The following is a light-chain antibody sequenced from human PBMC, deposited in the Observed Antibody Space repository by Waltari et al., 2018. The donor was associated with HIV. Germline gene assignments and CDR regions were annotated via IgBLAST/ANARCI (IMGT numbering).Light chain of an antibody. CDR3: QSYDMSQSGSLV. J-gene: IGLJ2*01. Sequence: QSVLTQPPSVSGAPGQRLTIACTWTRSHIGARFDAPWYQHIPGNAPKLLIYDNNIRPSGVADRFSGSKSGTSASLAITGLQSEDEADYYCQSYDMSQSGSLVFGGGTKLTVL. V-gene: IGLV1-40*01. CDR1: RSHIGARFD. CDR2: DNN.